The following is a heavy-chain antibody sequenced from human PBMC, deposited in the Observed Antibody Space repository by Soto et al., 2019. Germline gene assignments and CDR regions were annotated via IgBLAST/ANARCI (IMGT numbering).Heavy chain of an antibody. Sequence: PGGSLRLSCAASGFTFSRYSMHWVRQAPGKGLEWVAMVSHDGGRKEYADSVKGRFTMSRDNSKSTVFLQMDSLRGEDTGLYYCAKALWEQMGGESYDSWGQGTQVTVSS. J-gene: IGHJ4*02. D-gene: IGHD1-26*01. CDR3: AKALWEQMGGESYDS. CDR1: GFTFSRYS. CDR2: VSHDGGRK. V-gene: IGHV3-30*18.